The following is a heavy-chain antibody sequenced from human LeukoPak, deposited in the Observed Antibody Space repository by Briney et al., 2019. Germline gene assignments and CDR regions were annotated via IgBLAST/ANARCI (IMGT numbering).Heavy chain of an antibody. CDR3: AGPNYYDSSGYYYGVFDY. CDR1: GFTFSSYG. Sequence: PGGSLRLSCAASGFTFSSYGMHWVRQAPGKGLEWVSAISGSGGSTYYADSVKGRFTISRDNSKNTLYLQMNSLRAEDTAVYYCAGPNYYDSSGYYYGVFDYWGQGTLVTVSS. CDR2: ISGSGGST. D-gene: IGHD3-22*01. J-gene: IGHJ4*02. V-gene: IGHV3-23*01.